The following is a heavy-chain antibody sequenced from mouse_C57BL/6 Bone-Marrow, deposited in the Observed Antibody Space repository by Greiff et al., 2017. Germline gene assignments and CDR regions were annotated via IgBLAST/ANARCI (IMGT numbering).Heavy chain of an antibody. Sequence: EVQLQQSGPVLVKPGASVKMSCKASGYTFTDYYMNWVKQSHGKSLEWIGVINPYNGGTSYNQKFKGKATLTVDTSSSTAYMELNSLTSEDSAVYYCARPIEIAVVATGWYFDVWGKGTTVTVSS. CDR3: ARPIEIAVVATGWYFDV. CDR2: INPYNGGT. D-gene: IGHD1-1*01. V-gene: IGHV1-19*01. J-gene: IGHJ1*03. CDR1: GYTFTDYY.